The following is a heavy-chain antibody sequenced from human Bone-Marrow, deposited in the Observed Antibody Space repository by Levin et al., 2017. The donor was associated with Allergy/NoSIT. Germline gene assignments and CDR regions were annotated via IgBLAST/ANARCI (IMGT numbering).Heavy chain of an antibody. CDR3: ARDVGVDYHDRSAFSPQYIQH. D-gene: IGHD3-22*01. J-gene: IGHJ1*01. CDR2: ISYDGNNN. Sequence: PGGSLRLSCAGSGFIFSDYAMHWVRQAPGKGLEWVAVISYDGNNNYYADSVKGRFTISRDNSKTTLYLQMNSLRPEDTAVYYCARDVGVDYHDRSAFSPQYIQHWGQGTVVTVSS. V-gene: IGHV3-30-3*01. CDR1: GFIFSDYA.